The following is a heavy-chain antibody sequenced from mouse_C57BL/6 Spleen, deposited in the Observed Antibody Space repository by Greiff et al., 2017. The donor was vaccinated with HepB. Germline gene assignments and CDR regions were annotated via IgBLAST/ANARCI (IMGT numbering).Heavy chain of an antibody. V-gene: IGHV14-1*01. CDR1: GFNIKDYY. Sequence: VQLQQSGAELVRPGASVKLSCTASGFNIKDYYMHWVKQRPEQGLEWIGRIDPEDGDTEYAPKFPGKATMTADTSSNTAYLQLSSLTSEDTAVYYCTSYYYGSSCSWFAYWGQGTLVTVSA. CDR2: IDPEDGDT. D-gene: IGHD1-1*01. J-gene: IGHJ3*01. CDR3: TSYYYGSSCSWFAY.